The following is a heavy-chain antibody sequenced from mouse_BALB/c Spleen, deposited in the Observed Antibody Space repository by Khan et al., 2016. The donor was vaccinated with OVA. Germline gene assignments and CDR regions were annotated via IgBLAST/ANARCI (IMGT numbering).Heavy chain of an antibody. CDR2: ISYSGST. D-gene: IGHD1-1*01. Sequence: EVKLEVSGPGLVKPSQSLSLTCTVTGYSITSDYAWNWIRQFPGNKLEWMGYISYSGSTSYNPSLKSRISITRDTSKNQFFLQLTSVTTEDTATSYCARQNYYGYAMDYWGQGTSVTVSS. V-gene: IGHV3-2*02. J-gene: IGHJ4*01. CDR3: ARQNYYGYAMDY. CDR1: GYSITSDYA.